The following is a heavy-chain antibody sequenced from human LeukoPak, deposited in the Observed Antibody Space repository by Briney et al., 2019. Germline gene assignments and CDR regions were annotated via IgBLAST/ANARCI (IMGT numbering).Heavy chain of an antibody. CDR2: VYYSGST. V-gene: IGHV4-59*08. D-gene: IGHD2-2*01. J-gene: IGHJ4*02. Sequence: PSETLSLTCTVSGGSISSYYWTWIRQPPGKGLEYIGYVYYSGSTNYNPSLKSRVTISLDMSKNQFSLKLSSVTAADTAVYYGATLLPAAYFDFWGQGTLVTISS. CDR1: GGSISSYY. CDR3: ATLLPAAYFDF.